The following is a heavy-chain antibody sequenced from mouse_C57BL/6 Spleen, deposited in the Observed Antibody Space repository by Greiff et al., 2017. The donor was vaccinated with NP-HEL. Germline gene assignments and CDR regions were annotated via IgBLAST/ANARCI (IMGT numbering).Heavy chain of an antibody. V-gene: IGHV2-5*01. CDR1: GFSLTSYG. D-gene: IGHD1-1*01. CDR2: IWRGGST. CDR3: AKRGDYGSSYENFDV. J-gene: IGHJ1*03. Sequence: VQLQQSGPGLVQPSQSLSITCTVSGFSLTSYGVHWVRQSPGKGLEWLGVIWRGGSTDYNAAFMSRLSITKDNSKSQVFFKMNSLQADDTAIYYCAKRGDYGSSYENFDVWGTGTTVTVSS.